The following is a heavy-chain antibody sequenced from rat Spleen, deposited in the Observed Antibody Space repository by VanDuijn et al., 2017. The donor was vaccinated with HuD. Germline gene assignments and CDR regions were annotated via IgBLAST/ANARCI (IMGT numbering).Heavy chain of an antibody. CDR3: TTVSY. CDR2: ISYDGSST. Sequence: EVQLVESDGGLVQPGRSLKLSCAASAFTFSDYNMAWVRQAPKKGLEWVATISYDGSSTYYRDSVKGRFTISRDNAKSTLYLQMDSLRSEDTATYYCTTVSYWGQGVMVTVSS. V-gene: IGHV5-7*01. J-gene: IGHJ2*01. CDR1: AFTFSDYN.